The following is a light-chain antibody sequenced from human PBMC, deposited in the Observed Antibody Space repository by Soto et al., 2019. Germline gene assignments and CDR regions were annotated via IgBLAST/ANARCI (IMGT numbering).Light chain of an antibody. CDR1: QSVGNY. V-gene: IGKV3-11*01. CDR3: QQRSNWPPIT. CDR2: DAS. Sequence: EIVMTQSPATLSVSPGERATLSCRASQSVGNYLAWFQHKPGQAPRLLIYDASNRATGIPARFSGSGSGTDFTLTISSLEPEDFAVYYCQQRSNWPPITFGQGTRLEIK. J-gene: IGKJ5*01.